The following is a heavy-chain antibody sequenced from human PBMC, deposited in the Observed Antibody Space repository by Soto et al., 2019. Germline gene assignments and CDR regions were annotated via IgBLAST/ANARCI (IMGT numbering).Heavy chain of an antibody. J-gene: IGHJ4*02. V-gene: IGHV3-7*03. CDR2: IKHDTSEA. CDR3: ARDGLLFSGPYRPSRFDY. CDR1: GFKFSDYW. Sequence: GGSLRLSCAASGFKFSDYWMSWVRQAPGKGLEWVGNIKHDTSEAHYADSVKGRFTITRDNIKNFLFLQMNGLRSNDTASYYCARDGLLFSGPYRPSRFDYWGLGTLVTVSS. D-gene: IGHD3-16*02.